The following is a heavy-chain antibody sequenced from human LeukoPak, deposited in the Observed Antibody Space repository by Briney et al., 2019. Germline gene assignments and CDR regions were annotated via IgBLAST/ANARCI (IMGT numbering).Heavy chain of an antibody. CDR1: GFTFSDYY. Sequence: GGSLRLSCAASGFTFSDYYMSWIRQAPGKGLEGGSYISSSGSTIYYADSVKGRFTISRDNAKNSLYLQMNSLRAEDTAVYYCARVATVIDNWFDPWGQGTLVTVSS. CDR3: ARVATVIDNWFDP. CDR2: ISSSGSTI. J-gene: IGHJ5*02. V-gene: IGHV3-11*01. D-gene: IGHD4-11*01.